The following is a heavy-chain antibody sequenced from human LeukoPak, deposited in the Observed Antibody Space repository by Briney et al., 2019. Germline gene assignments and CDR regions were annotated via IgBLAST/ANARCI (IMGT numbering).Heavy chain of an antibody. V-gene: IGHV3-7*01. CDR2: IKQDGGEK. CDR1: GFTFSTYW. Sequence: PGGSLRLSCAASGFTFSTYWMTWVRQPPGKGLEWVANIKQDGGEKYYVDSVKGRFTISRENARNSLYLQINSLRAEDTAVYYCARALGWNYDDAFDIWGQGTMVAVSS. D-gene: IGHD1-7*01. J-gene: IGHJ3*02. CDR3: ARALGWNYDDAFDI.